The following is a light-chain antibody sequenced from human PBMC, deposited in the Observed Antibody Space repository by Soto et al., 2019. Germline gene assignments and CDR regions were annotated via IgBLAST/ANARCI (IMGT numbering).Light chain of an antibody. Sequence: QSALTRPPSASGSPGQSVTISCTGTSSDVGGYNFVSWYQQHPGKAPKLMIYEVSERPSGVPDRFSGSKSGNTASLTVSGLQAEDEADYYCSSYAGSNIVVFGGGTKVTVL. V-gene: IGLV2-8*01. CDR3: SSYAGSNIVV. CDR1: SSDVGGYNF. J-gene: IGLJ2*01. CDR2: EVS.